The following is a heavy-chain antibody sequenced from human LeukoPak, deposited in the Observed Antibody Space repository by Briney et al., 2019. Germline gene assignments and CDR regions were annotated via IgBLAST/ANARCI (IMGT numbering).Heavy chain of an antibody. CDR2: ISGSGGST. D-gene: IGHD3-16*01. CDR3: AKEFPTRGTYYYGMDV. J-gene: IGHJ6*02. CDR1: GFTFSSYA. V-gene: IGHV3-23*01. Sequence: GGSLRLSCAASGFTFSSYAMSWVRQAPGKGLEWVSAISGSGGSTYYADSVKGRFTISRDNSKNTLYLQMNSLRAEDTAVYYCAKEFPTRGTYYYGMDVWGQGTTVTVSS.